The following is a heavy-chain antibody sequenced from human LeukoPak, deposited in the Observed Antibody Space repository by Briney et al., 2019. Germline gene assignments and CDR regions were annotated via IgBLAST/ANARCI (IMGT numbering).Heavy chain of an antibody. CDR3: AREGIAAAGMGFDN. D-gene: IGHD6-13*01. Sequence: SETLSLTCTVSGGSISSSSYYWGWIRQPPGKGLEWFGSIHYSGSTYYNPSLKSRVTISVDTSKNQFSLKLSSVTAADTAVYYCAREGIAAAGMGFDNWGQGTLVTVST. J-gene: IGHJ4*02. V-gene: IGHV4-39*07. CDR1: GGSISSSSYY. CDR2: IHYSGST.